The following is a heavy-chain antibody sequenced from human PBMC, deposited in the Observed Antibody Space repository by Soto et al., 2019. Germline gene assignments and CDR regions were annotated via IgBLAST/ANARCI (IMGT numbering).Heavy chain of an antibody. D-gene: IGHD5-18*01. CDR1: GFTFSSYA. J-gene: IGHJ2*01. Sequence: GGSLRLSCTASGFTFSSYAMSWVRQAPGKGLEWVSYISSSSSTIYYADSVKGRFTISRDNAKNSLYLQMNSLRDEDTAVYYCASENSYGYWYFDLWGRGTLVTVS. V-gene: IGHV3-48*02. CDR3: ASENSYGYWYFDL. CDR2: ISSSSSTI.